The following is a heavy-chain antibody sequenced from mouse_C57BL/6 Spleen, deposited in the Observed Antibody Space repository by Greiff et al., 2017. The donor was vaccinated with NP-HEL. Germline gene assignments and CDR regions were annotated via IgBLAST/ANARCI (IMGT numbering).Heavy chain of an antibody. CDR2: ISDGGSYT. CDR3: ARDPMMVVFDY. Sequence: EVNLVESGGGLVKPGGSLKLSCAASGFTFSSYAMSWVRQTPEKRLEWVATISDGGSYTYYPDNVKGRFTISRDNAKNNLYLQMSHLKSEDTAMYYCARDPMMVVFDYWGQGTTLTVSS. J-gene: IGHJ2*01. CDR1: GFTFSSYA. D-gene: IGHD2-3*01. V-gene: IGHV5-4*01.